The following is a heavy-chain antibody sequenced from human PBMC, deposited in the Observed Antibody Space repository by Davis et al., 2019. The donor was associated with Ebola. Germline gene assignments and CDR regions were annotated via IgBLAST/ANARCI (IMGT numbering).Heavy chain of an antibody. V-gene: IGHV1-69*06. D-gene: IGHD3-10*01. Sequence: AASVKVSCKTSAGTFSSYAISWVRQAPGQGLEWMGGIIPIFGTANYAQKFQGRVTITANKSTSTAYMELSSLRSEDTAVYYCARGGSGLGWFDPWGQGTLVTVSS. J-gene: IGHJ5*02. CDR1: AGTFSSYA. CDR2: IIPIFGTA. CDR3: ARGGSGLGWFDP.